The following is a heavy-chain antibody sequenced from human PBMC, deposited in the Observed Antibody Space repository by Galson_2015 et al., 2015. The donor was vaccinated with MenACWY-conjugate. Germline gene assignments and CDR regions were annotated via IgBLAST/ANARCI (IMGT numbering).Heavy chain of an antibody. V-gene: IGHV3-23*01. CDR2: ITASGLST. D-gene: IGHD5-18*01. CDR1: GFTFDTSG. CDR3: AKRVRGYSYSFDY. J-gene: IGHJ4*02. Sequence: SLRLSCAASGFTFDTSGMSWVRQAPGKGLEWVSAITASGLSTYYAGSVKGRFTISRDSSKNTLYLQMNSLRVEDTALYYCAKRVRGYSYSFDYWGQGTLVTVSS.